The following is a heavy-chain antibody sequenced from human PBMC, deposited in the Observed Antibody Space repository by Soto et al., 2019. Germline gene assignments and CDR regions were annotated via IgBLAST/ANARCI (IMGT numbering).Heavy chain of an antibody. CDR1: GDSVSTNSAT. V-gene: IGHV6-1*01. Sequence: PSQTLSLTCAISGDSVSTNSATWDWIRQSPSRGLEWLGRTYYRSKWYNDYAVSVRSRVTIIPDTSENQFSLQLNSVTPEDTAMYYCARDRASSGWYWGFDYWGQGTLVTVS. J-gene: IGHJ4*02. CDR3: ARDRASSGWYWGFDY. CDR2: TYYRSKWYN. D-gene: IGHD6-13*01.